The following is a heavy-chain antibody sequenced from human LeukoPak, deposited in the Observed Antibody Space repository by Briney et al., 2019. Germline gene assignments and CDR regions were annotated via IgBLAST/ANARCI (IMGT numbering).Heavy chain of an antibody. Sequence: SETLSLTCTVSGGSISSYYWSWIRQPPGKGLEWIGYIYYSGSTNYNPSLKSRVTISVDTSKNQFSLKLSSVTAADTAVYYCARDTYYYDSGGYQYYFDYWGQGTLVTVSS. J-gene: IGHJ4*02. CDR2: IYYSGST. CDR1: GGSISSYY. CDR3: ARDTYYYDSGGYQYYFDY. V-gene: IGHV4-59*01. D-gene: IGHD3-22*01.